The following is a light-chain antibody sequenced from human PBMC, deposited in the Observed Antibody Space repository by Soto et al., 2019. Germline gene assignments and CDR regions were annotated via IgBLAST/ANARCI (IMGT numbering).Light chain of an antibody. J-gene: IGLJ1*01. CDR3: SSYAGSYSFV. V-gene: IGLV2-11*01. CDR2: DVT. Sequence: QSVLTQPRSVSGSPGQSVTISCTGTSSDVGGYRYVSWYQQHPGKAPKLMMYDVTTRPSGIPDRFSGSKSGNTASLTISGLQAEDEADYYCSSYAGSYSFVFGTGTKLTVI. CDR1: SSDVGGYRY.